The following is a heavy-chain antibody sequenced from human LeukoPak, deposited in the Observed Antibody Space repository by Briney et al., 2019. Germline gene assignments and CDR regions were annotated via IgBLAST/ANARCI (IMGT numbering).Heavy chain of an antibody. CDR2: IGTAGDT. D-gene: IGHD1-26*01. J-gene: IGHJ4*02. CDR1: GFTFSSYD. V-gene: IGHV3-13*01. CDR3: VRQQTSHGNFDY. Sequence: PGGSLRLSCAASGFTFSSYDMHWVRQATGKGLEWVSAIGTAGDTYYPGSVKGRFTISRENAKNSLSLQINSLKAEDTAVYYCVRQQTSHGNFDYWGQGTLVTVSS.